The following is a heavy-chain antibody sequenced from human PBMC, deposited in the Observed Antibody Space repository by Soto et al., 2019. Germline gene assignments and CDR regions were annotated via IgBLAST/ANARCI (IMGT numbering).Heavy chain of an antibody. Sequence: VHLVESGGGLIQPGGSLRLSCAASGVTVSSNYMSWVRQAPGKGLEGVSIIYSDGSTYYADSMQGRFTMSRDNSKNTLYLQVNSLRVEDTAVYYCARTKVGTVAGTDAFDIWGQGTLVTVSS. CDR3: ARTKVGTVAGTDAFDI. V-gene: IGHV3-53*01. CDR1: GVTVSSNY. J-gene: IGHJ3*02. CDR2: IYSDGST. D-gene: IGHD6-19*01.